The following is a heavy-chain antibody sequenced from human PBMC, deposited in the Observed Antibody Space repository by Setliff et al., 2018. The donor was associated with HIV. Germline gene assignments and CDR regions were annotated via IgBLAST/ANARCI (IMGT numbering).Heavy chain of an antibody. Sequence: PSETLSLTCTVSGGSIASSIYYWGWIRQPPGKGLEWIGNIYFSGNTNYNPSPKSRVTMSVDTSKNEFSLKVRSVTAADTAVYFCARDRQNYFYYMDVWGKGTTVTVSS. V-gene: IGHV4-39*07. CDR2: IYFSGNT. CDR1: GGSIASSIYY. CDR3: ARDRQNYFYYMDV. J-gene: IGHJ6*03.